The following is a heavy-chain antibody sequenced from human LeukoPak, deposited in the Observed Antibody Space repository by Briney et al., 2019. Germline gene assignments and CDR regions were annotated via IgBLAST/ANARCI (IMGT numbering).Heavy chain of an antibody. CDR2: IKRKGDDGTI. J-gene: IGHJ4*02. CDR1: GFTFSNAW. CDR3: TAGTGRSDFDY. Sequence: GGSLRLSCAASGFTFSNAWMSWVRQAPGKGLEWVGRIKRKGDDGTIDYAEPVKGRLTISRDDSKNTLYLQMNSLKSEDTAVYYCTAGTGRSDFDYWGQGTLVTVSS. D-gene: IGHD3/OR15-3a*01. V-gene: IGHV3-15*01.